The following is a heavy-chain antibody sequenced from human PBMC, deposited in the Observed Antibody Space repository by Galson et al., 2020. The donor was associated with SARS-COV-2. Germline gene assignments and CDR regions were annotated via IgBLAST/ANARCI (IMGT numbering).Heavy chain of an antibody. J-gene: IGHJ4*02. CDR3: ASVTLTTDY. V-gene: IGHV4-34*01. D-gene: IGHD4-17*01. CDR1: GGSLSDYH. Sequence: ETSETLSPTCAVYGGSLSDYHWSWIRQPPGKGLEWIGEINHHGDTNYNPSLKSRVTISVDTSKNQFSLKLRSVTAADTALYYCASVTLTTDYWGQGTLVTVSS. CDR2: INHHGDT.